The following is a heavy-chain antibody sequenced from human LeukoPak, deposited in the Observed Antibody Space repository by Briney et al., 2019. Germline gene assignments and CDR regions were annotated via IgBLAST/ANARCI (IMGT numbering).Heavy chain of an antibody. Sequence: GRSLRLSCAASGFTFSSFGMHWVRQAPGKGLEWVAVISYDGSYKSSADSVKGRFTISRDNSKNMLYMQMNSLRAEDTAVYYCVRGDGRDYWGQGTLVTVSS. CDR2: ISYDGSYK. J-gene: IGHJ4*02. V-gene: IGHV3-30*03. CDR3: VRGDGRDY. D-gene: IGHD5-24*01. CDR1: GFTFSSFG.